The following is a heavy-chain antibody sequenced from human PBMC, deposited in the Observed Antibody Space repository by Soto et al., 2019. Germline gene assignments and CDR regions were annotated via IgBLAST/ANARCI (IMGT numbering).Heavy chain of an antibody. CDR1: GLTVSNNY. CDR3: TRAISGGPFDY. V-gene: IGHV3-53*01. J-gene: IGHJ4*02. D-gene: IGHD2-15*01. Sequence: GGSLRLSCAASGLTVSNNYMSWVRQAPGKGLEWVSIIYSGGSTYYADSVTGRFTISRDNSKNTLYLQMDSLRAEDTAVYYCTRAISGGPFDYWGQGALVTVSS. CDR2: IYSGGST.